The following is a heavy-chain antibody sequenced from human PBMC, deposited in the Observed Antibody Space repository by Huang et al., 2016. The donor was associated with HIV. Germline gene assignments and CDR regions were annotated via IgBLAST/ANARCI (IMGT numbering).Heavy chain of an antibody. Sequence: EVQLVESGGGLIKPGGSLRLSCAASGFTFSNAWMNWVRKGPGKGLELVGLIKSKTDGETTDYTAPVKGRFIISRDDSKNTLYLHMSSLRAEDTAMYHCTTQRGIAAGGTWGQGTLVTVSS. J-gene: IGHJ4*02. CDR2: IKSKTDGETT. D-gene: IGHD6-13*01. CDR1: GFTFSNAW. V-gene: IGHV3-15*01. CDR3: TTQRGIAAGGT.